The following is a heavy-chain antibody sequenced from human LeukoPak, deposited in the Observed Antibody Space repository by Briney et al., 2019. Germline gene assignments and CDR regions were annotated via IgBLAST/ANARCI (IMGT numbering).Heavy chain of an antibody. CDR3: ARVGSELELTHEFDY. Sequence: GASVKVSCKASGGTFSSYAISWVRQAPGQGLEWMGGIIPIFGTANYAQKFQGRATITADKSTSTAYMELSSLRSEDTAVYYCARVGSELELTHEFDYWGQGTLVTVSS. V-gene: IGHV1-69*06. CDR1: GGTFSSYA. CDR2: IIPIFGTA. D-gene: IGHD1-7*01. J-gene: IGHJ4*02.